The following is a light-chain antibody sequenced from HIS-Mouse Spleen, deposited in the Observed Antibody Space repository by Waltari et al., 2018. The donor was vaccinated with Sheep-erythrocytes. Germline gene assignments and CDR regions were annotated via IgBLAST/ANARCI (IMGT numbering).Light chain of an antibody. CDR1: SSDVVGYNY. CDR3: CSYAGSYNHV. CDR2: DVS. J-gene: IGLJ1*01. Sequence: QSALTQPRSVSGSPVQSVTISCTGTSSDVVGYNYVSWYQQHPGKAPKLMIYDVSKRPSGVPDRFSGSKSGNTASLTISGLQAEDEADYYCCSYAGSYNHVFATGTKVTVL. V-gene: IGLV2-11*01.